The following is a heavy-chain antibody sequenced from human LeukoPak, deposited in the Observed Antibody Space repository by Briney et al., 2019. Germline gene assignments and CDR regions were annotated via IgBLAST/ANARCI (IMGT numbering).Heavy chain of an antibody. CDR1: GFTFSSYW. V-gene: IGHV3-74*01. D-gene: IGHD6-19*01. CDR2: INSDGSST. CDR3: ASARSSVAGHGNGY. J-gene: IGHJ4*02. Sequence: PGGSLRLSCAASGFTFSSYWMHWVRQAPGKGLVWVSRINSDGSSTSYADSVKGRFTISRDNAKNTLYLQMNSLRAEVTAVYYCASARSSVAGHGNGYWGQGTLVTVSS.